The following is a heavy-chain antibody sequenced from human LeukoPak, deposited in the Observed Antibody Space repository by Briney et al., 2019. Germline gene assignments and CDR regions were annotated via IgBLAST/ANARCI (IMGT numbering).Heavy chain of an antibody. Sequence: ASVNVSCKASGYIFSEYYMHWVRQAPGQGLEWTGLIKPYTSAINYEQKFQGRVIMTPDQSISTGYMELTRLASGDTAVYYCSRGSAMVTTYRGGNWFDPWGQRALVTVSS. CDR2: IKPYTSAI. CDR1: GYIFSEYY. CDR3: SRGSAMVTTYRGGNWFDP. J-gene: IGHJ5*02. D-gene: IGHD5-18*01. V-gene: IGHV1-2*02.